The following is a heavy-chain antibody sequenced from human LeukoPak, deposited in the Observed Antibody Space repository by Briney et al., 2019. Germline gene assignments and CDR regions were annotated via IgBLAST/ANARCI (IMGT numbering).Heavy chain of an antibody. CDR3: ARGPEVWFGEGPLDY. J-gene: IGHJ4*02. CDR2: IYYSGST. CDR1: GGSISSSSYY. D-gene: IGHD3-10*01. Sequence: SETLSLTCTVSGGSISSSSYYWGWIRQPPGKGLEWIGSIYYSGSTYYNPSLKSRVTISVDTSKNQFSLKLSSVTAADTAVYYCARGPEVWFGEGPLDYWGQGTLVTVSS. V-gene: IGHV4-39*07.